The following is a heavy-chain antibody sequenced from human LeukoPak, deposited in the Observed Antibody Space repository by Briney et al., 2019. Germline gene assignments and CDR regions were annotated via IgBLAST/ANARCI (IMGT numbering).Heavy chain of an antibody. Sequence: GGSLRLSCAASGFTFRDYAMSWIRKAPGKGLEWFSYIKKRSAATYYADSVTGRFVISRDDAKNSLYLHLTNLRAEDTATYFCARIWSARDWFDPWGQGT. CDR1: GFTFRDYA. CDR3: ARIWSARDWFDP. D-gene: IGHD1-1*01. CDR2: IKKRSAAT. J-gene: IGHJ5*02. V-gene: IGHV3-11*01.